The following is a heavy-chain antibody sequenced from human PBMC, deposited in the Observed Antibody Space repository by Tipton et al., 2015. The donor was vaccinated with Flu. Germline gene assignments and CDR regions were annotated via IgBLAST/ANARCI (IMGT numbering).Heavy chain of an antibody. J-gene: IGHJ4*02. CDR2: INPSGGST. CDR3: ARGTGITMVRGVIITQFDY. CDR1: GYTFTSYY. V-gene: IGHV1-46*01. D-gene: IGHD3-10*01. Sequence: QVQLVQSGAEVKKPGASVKVSCKASGYTFTSYYMRWVRQAPGQGLEWMGIINPSGGSTSYAQKFQGRVTMTRDTSTSTVYMELSSLRSEDTAVYYCARGTGITMVRGVIITQFDYWGQGTLVTVSS.